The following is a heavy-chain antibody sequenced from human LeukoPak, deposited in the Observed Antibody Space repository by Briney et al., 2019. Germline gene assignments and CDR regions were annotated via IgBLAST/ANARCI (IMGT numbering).Heavy chain of an antibody. J-gene: IGHJ4*02. CDR3: ARDPGYYGSGSYY. D-gene: IGHD3-10*01. CDR2: IWYDGSNK. CDR1: GFTFSSYG. Sequence: GRSLRLSCAASGFTFSSYGMHWVRQAPGKGLEWVAVIWYDGSNKYYADSVKGRFTISRDNSKNTLYLQMNSLRAEDTAVYYCARDPGYYGSGSYYWGQGTLVTVSS. V-gene: IGHV3-33*01.